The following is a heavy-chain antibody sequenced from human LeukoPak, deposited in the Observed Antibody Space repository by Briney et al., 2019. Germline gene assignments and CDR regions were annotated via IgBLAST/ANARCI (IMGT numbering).Heavy chain of an antibody. CDR1: GYTFTNYY. J-gene: IGHJ4*02. V-gene: IGHV1-46*01. Sequence: ASVKVSCKASGYTFTNYYLHWVRQAPGQGLEWMGIINPRDGTTTYAQKFRGRVTMTRDTSTSTVYMELSSLRSEDTAVYYCARDQVATIIRGIDYWGQGTLVTVSS. CDR3: ARDQVATIIRGIDY. CDR2: INPRDGTT. D-gene: IGHD5-12*01.